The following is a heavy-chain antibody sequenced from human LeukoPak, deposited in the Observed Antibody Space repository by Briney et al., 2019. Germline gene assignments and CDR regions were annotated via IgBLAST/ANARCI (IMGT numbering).Heavy chain of an antibody. CDR1: GFTFNSYG. D-gene: IGHD6-13*01. J-gene: IGHJ4*02. CDR3: AKGLRIRAAAAGFDY. CDR2: ISGSGENT. V-gene: IGHV3-23*01. Sequence: HSGGSLRLSCAASGFTFNSYGMNWVRQAPGKGLEWVSGISGSGENTYYADSVKGRFTISRDNSKNTLYLQMNSLRAEDTAVYYCAKGLRIRAAAAGFDYWGQGTLVTVSS.